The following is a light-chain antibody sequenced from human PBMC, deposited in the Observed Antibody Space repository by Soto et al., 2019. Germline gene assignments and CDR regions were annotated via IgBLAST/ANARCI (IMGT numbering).Light chain of an antibody. V-gene: IGKV3-20*01. CDR1: PFINSNC. Sequence: EIVLTQSPGTLSLSPGERATLSCRDSPFINSNCLAWYQQKPGQAPRLLIYGASSRATGIPDRFSGSGSGTDFTLTVSRLEPEDFAVYYCQPYGSSPPITFGQGTRVDIK. CDR3: QPYGSSPPIT. J-gene: IGKJ5*01. CDR2: GAS.